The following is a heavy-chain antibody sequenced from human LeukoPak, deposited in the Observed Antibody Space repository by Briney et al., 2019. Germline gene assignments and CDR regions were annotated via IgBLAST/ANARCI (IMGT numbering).Heavy chain of an antibody. Sequence: SETLSLTCTVSGGSISSSSYYWGWIRQPPGKGLEWIGSIYYSGSTYYNPSLKSRVTIPVDTSKNQFSLKLSSVTAADTAVYYCAREGDYDSSGYTIDYWGQGTLVTVSS. D-gene: IGHD3-22*01. J-gene: IGHJ4*02. V-gene: IGHV4-39*07. CDR1: GGSISSSSYY. CDR3: AREGDYDSSGYTIDY. CDR2: IYYSGST.